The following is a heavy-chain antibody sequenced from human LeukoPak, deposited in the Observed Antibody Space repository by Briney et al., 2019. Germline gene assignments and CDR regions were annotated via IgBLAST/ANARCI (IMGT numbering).Heavy chain of an antibody. CDR3: ARAGITSGWVQNMDY. V-gene: IGHV1-18*01. D-gene: IGHD6-19*01. Sequence: ASVKVSCTASGYTFSNYGISWMRQAPGQGLEWMGWISAYNGNTKHAQKLQGRVTMTTDTSTSTAYMELRSLRSDDTAVYYCARAGITSGWVQNMDYWGQGTLVTVSS. CDR2: ISAYNGNT. CDR1: GYTFSNYG. J-gene: IGHJ4*02.